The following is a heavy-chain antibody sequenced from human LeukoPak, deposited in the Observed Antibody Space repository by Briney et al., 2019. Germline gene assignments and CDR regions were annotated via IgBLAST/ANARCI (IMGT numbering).Heavy chain of an antibody. Sequence: GGPLRLSWAASGFTFSSYWMSWVRQAPGKGLEWVAIISYDGSNEYYADSVKGRFTISRDNSKNTLYLQMNSLRAEDTAVYYCAQVEIGYSFGLFVHWGQGTLVTVSS. V-gene: IGHV3-30*18. D-gene: IGHD5-18*01. CDR1: GFTFSSYW. J-gene: IGHJ5*02. CDR2: ISYDGSNE. CDR3: AQVEIGYSFGLFVH.